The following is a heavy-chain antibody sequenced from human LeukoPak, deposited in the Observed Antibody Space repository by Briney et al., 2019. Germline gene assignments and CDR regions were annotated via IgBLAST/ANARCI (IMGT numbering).Heavy chain of an antibody. CDR1: GVSISSNNHY. V-gene: IGHV4-39*02. CDR2: SHYTGNT. CDR3: AREESDWSSLGYFYHYMDV. Sequence: SETLSLTCTVSGVSISSNNHYWGWVRQPPGKGLEWIGSSHYTGNTYYNPSLKSRVTISVDTSKNQFSLKLGSVTAADTAVYYCAREESDWSSLGYFYHYMDVWGKGTSVTVSS. D-gene: IGHD3-9*01. J-gene: IGHJ6*03.